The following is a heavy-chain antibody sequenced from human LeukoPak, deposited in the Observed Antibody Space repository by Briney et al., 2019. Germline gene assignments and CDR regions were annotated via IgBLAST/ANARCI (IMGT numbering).Heavy chain of an antibody. CDR3: ARNHVVTSFLNWFDP. CDR1: GGSISNYY. J-gene: IGHJ5*02. D-gene: IGHD2-21*02. Sequence: SETLSLTCTVSGGSISNYYWSWIRQPPGKGLEWIGSLYRSGSTYYNPSLKSRVTISVDTSKNQFSLKLSSVTAADTAVYYCARNHVVTSFLNWFDPWGQGTLVTVSS. CDR2: LYRSGST. V-gene: IGHV4-59*05.